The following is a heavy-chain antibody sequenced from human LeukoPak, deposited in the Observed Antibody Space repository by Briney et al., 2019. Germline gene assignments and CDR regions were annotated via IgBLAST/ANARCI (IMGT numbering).Heavy chain of an antibody. D-gene: IGHD6-19*01. CDR2: ISAYNGNT. J-gene: IGHJ4*02. V-gene: IGHV1-18*04. Sequence: ASVKVSCKASGYTFTSYGISWVRQAPGQGLEWMGCISAYNGNTNYAQKLQGRVTMTTDTSTSTAYMELRSLRSDDTAVYYCARVLGGIAVAGLYVYPYSFDYWGQGTLVTVSS. CDR3: ARVLGGIAVAGLYVYPYSFDY. CDR1: GYTFTSYG.